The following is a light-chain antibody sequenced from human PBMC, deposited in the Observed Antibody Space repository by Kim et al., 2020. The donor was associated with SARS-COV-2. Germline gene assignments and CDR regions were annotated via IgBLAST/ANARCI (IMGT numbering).Light chain of an antibody. J-gene: IGLJ1*01. V-gene: IGLV2-11*01. Sequence: QSALTQPRSVSGSPGQSVTISCTGTSSDVGGYNSVSWYQQHPGKAPKLMIYDVSKRPSGVPDRFSGSKSGNTASLTISRLQAEDEADYYCCSYAGSYTYVFGPGTKVSVL. CDR1: SSDVGGYNS. CDR3: CSYAGSYTYV. CDR2: DVS.